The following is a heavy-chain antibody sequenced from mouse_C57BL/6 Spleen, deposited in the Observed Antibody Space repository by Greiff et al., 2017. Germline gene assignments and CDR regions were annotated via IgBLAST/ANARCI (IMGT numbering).Heavy chain of an antibody. Sequence: VQLQQSGPELVKPGASVKIPCKASGYTFTDYNMDWVKQSHGKSLEWIGDINPNNGGTIYNQKFKGKATLTVDKSSSTAYMELRSLTSEDTAVYYCARRTWTLYFDVWGTGTTVTVSS. CDR3: ARRTWTLYFDV. V-gene: IGHV1-18*01. CDR2: INPNNGGT. CDR1: GYTFTDYN. J-gene: IGHJ1*03.